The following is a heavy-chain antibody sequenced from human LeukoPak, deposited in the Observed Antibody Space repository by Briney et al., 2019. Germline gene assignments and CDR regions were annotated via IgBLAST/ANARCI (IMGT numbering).Heavy chain of an antibody. Sequence: GSSVKVSCKASGYTFTSYDINWVRQATGQGLEWMGWMNPNSGNTGYAQRFQGRVTMTRNTSISTAYMELSSLRSEDTAVYYCARGAYYYDSSGPPAGYWGQGTLVTVSS. CDR2: MNPNSGNT. V-gene: IGHV1-8*01. J-gene: IGHJ4*02. CDR3: ARGAYYYDSSGPPAGY. CDR1: GYTFTSYD. D-gene: IGHD3-22*01.